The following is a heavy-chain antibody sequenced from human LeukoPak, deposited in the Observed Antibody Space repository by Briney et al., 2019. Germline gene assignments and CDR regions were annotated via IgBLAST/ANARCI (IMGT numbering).Heavy chain of an antibody. D-gene: IGHD6-19*01. V-gene: IGHV3-21*01. CDR1: GFTFSSYS. CDR3: AGIGVAGQFDY. J-gene: IGHJ4*02. Sequence: GGSLRLSCAASGFTFSSYSMNWVRQAPGQGLEWVSYISSYKTYIYYADSVKDRFTISRDNAKSSLYLQMNSLRAEDTAVYYCAGIGVAGQFDYWGQGTLVTVSS. CDR2: ISSYKTYI.